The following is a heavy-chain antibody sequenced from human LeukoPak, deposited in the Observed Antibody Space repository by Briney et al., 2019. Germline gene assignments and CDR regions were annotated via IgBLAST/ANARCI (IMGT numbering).Heavy chain of an antibody. D-gene: IGHD6-19*01. V-gene: IGHV3-7*01. CDR3: ARIRRGWSQNWDY. CDR1: GFTCSSYL. J-gene: IGHJ4*02. CDR2: IKQDGSEK. Sequence: GGSLRLSCAASGFTCSSYLMSWVRQAPGKGREWVANIKQDGSEKYYVDSVKGRFTISRDNAKNSLYLQMNSLRAEDTAVYYCARIRRGWSQNWDYWGQGTLVTVSS.